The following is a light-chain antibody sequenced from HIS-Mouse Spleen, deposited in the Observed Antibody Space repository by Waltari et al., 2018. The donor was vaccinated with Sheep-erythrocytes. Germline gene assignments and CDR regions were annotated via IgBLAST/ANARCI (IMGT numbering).Light chain of an antibody. J-gene: IGKJ4*01. CDR1: QSVLYSSNNKNY. V-gene: IGKV4-1*01. CDR2: WAS. CDR3: QQYYSTLLT. Sequence: DIVMTQSPDSLAVSPGERATINCKSRQSVLYSSNNKNYLAWYQQKPGQPPKLLIYWASTRESGVPDRFSGSGSGTDFTLTISSLQAEDVAVYYCQQYYSTLLTFGGGTKVEIK.